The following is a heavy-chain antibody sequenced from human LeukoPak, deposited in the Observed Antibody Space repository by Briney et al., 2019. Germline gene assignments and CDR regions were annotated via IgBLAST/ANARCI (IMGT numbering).Heavy chain of an antibody. CDR1: GFTVSSNY. V-gene: IGHV3-53*01. D-gene: IGHD3-10*01. Sequence: GGSLRLSCAASGFTVSSNYMSWVRQAPGKGLEWVSVIYSGGSTYYADSVKGRFTISRDNSKNTLYLQMNSLRAEDTAVYYCARSFMVRGVIILPPDYWGQGTLVTVSS. J-gene: IGHJ4*02. CDR3: ARSFMVRGVIILPPDY. CDR2: IYSGGST.